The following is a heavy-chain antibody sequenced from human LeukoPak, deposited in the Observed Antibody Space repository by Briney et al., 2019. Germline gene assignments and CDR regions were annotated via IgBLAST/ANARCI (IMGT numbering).Heavy chain of an antibody. CDR2: ISAYNGNT. V-gene: IGHV1-18*01. J-gene: IGHJ4*02. D-gene: IGHD3-10*01. Sequence: ASVNVSCKASGYTFTIYGISWVRQAPGQGLEWMGWISAYNGNTNYAQKLQGRVTMTTDTSTSTAYMELSSLRSEDTAVYYCAKLWFGEFPSYYFDYWGQGTLVTVSS. CDR1: GYTFTIYG. CDR3: AKLWFGEFPSYYFDY.